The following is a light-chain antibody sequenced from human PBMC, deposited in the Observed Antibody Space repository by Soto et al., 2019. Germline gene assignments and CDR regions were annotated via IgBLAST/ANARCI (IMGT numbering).Light chain of an antibody. Sequence: DIQLTQTPSTLSASIGDRVTITCRASQTISSWLAWYQQKPGKAPKFLIYDASSLESGVPSRFSGSGSGTQFTLTISSLQPDDSATYYCQQFISYPLTFGGGTKVDIK. CDR2: DAS. CDR3: QQFISYPLT. J-gene: IGKJ4*01. V-gene: IGKV1-5*01. CDR1: QTISSW.